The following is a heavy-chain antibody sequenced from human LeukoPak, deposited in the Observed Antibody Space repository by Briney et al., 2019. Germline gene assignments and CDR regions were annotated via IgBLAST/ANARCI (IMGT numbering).Heavy chain of an antibody. Sequence: MTSETLSLTCTVSGGSISGHYWTWIRQPPGKGLEWIGQIHYSGKADYNPSLKTRIDISVDMSKNQMSLKVNSVTAADTAVYYCARFGVDYDMDVWGQGTAVTVS. D-gene: IGHD3-16*01. CDR1: GGSISGHY. J-gene: IGHJ6*02. V-gene: IGHV4-59*11. CDR3: ARFGVDYDMDV. CDR2: IHYSGKA.